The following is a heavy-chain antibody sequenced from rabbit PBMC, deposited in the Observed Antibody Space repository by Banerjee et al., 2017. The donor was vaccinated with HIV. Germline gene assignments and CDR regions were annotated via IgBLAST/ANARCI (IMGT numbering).Heavy chain of an antibody. D-gene: IGHD6-1*01. J-gene: IGHJ4*01. Sequence: QEQLEESGGGLVKPEGSLTLTCKASGFDLSTYYYMCWVRQAPGKGLEWIACINTASGTADYASWAKGRFTISQTSSTTVTLQMTSLTAADTATYFCASTYSGDGYDFNLWGQGTLVTVS. CDR2: INTASGTA. CDR3: ASTYSGDGYDFNL. CDR1: GFDLSTYYY. V-gene: IGHV1S45*01.